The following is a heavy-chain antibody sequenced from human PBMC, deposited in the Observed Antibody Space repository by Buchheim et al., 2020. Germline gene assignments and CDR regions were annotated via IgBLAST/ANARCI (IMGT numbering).Heavy chain of an antibody. Sequence: QVQLQQWGAGLLKPSETLSLTCAVYGGSFSGYYWSWIRQPPGKGLEWIGEINHSGSTNYNPSLKSRVTISVDTSKNQFSLKLSSVTAADTAVYYCARGWGAGYCTNGVCSLDYYYYGMDVWGQGTT. J-gene: IGHJ6*02. V-gene: IGHV4-34*01. CDR1: GGSFSGYY. CDR2: INHSGST. D-gene: IGHD2-8*01. CDR3: ARGWGAGYCTNGVCSLDYYYYGMDV.